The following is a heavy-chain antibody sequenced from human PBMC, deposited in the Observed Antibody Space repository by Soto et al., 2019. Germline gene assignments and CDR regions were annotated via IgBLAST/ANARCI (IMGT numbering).Heavy chain of an antibody. Sequence: SQTLSLTCVGSGDTVSSNSVAWNWVRQSPSRGLEWLGRTYYRSKWYNDYAVSVKSRITINPDTSKNQFSLQLNSVTPEDTAVYYCGYSGYHRGEYYYGMDVWGQGTTVTVSS. CDR3: GYSGYHRGEYYYGMDV. J-gene: IGHJ6*02. CDR2: TYYRSKWYN. V-gene: IGHV6-1*01. D-gene: IGHD5-12*01. CDR1: GDTVSSNSVA.